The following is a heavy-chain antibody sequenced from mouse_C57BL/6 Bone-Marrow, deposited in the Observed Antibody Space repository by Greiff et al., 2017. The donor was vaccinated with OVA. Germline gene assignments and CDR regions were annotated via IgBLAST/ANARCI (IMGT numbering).Heavy chain of an antibody. CDR1: GYTFTDYN. Sequence: EVQLQQSGPELVKPGASVKIPCKASGYTFTDYNMDWVKQSHGKSLKWIGDINPNNGGTIYNQKFKGKATLTVDKSSSTAYMELRSLTSEDTAVYYCARRSETQWYFDVWGTGTTVTVSS. V-gene: IGHV1-18*01. CDR2: INPNNGGT. J-gene: IGHJ1*03. D-gene: IGHD6-1*01. CDR3: ARRSETQWYFDV.